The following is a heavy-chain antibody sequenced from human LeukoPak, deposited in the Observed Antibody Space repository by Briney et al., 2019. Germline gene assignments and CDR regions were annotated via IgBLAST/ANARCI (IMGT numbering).Heavy chain of an antibody. Sequence: SETLSLTCTVSGGSISSYYWSWIRQPAGKGLEWIGRIYTSGSTNYNPSLKSRVTMSVDTSKNQFSLKLSSVTAADTAVYYCARQSYGSGSYLGYYYYGMDVWGQGTTVTVSS. CDR1: GGSISSYY. CDR2: IYTSGST. J-gene: IGHJ6*02. D-gene: IGHD3-10*01. V-gene: IGHV4-4*07. CDR3: ARQSYGSGSYLGYYYYGMDV.